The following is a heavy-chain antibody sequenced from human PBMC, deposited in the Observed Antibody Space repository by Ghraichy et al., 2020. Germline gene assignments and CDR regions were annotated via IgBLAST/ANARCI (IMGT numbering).Heavy chain of an antibody. J-gene: IGHJ4*02. V-gene: IGHV3-23*01. D-gene: IGHD1-26*01. CDR3: AKAGEYSGSYYGQYYFDY. Sequence: GGSLRLSCAASGFTFSSYAMSWVRQAPGKGLEWVSAISGSGGSTYYADSVKGRFTISRDNSKNTLYLQMNSLRAEDTAVYYCAKAGEYSGSYYGQYYFDYWGQGTLVTVSS. CDR2: ISGSGGST. CDR1: GFTFSSYA.